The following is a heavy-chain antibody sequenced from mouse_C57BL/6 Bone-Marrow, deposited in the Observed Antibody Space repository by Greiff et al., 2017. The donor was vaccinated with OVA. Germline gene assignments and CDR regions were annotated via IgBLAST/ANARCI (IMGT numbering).Heavy chain of an antibody. D-gene: IGHD2-2*01. J-gene: IGHJ4*01. CDR1: GFTFTDYY. V-gene: IGHV7-3*01. Sequence: EVQLVESGGGLVQPGGSLSLSCAASGFTFTDYYMSWVRQPPGKALEWLGFIRNKANGYTTEYSASVKGRFTISRDNSQSILYLQMNALRAEDSATYYCARYGYGKAYYAMDYWGQGTSVTVSS. CDR3: ARYGYGKAYYAMDY. CDR2: IRNKANGYTT.